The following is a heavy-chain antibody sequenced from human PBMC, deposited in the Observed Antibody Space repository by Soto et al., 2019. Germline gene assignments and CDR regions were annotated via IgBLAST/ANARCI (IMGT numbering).Heavy chain of an antibody. CDR1: GGSISSSNW. CDR2: IYHSGST. CDR3: ARRRGIGYCSSTSCYDTVDYGMDV. J-gene: IGHJ6*02. Sequence: SETLSLTCAVSGGSISSSNWWSWVRQPPGKGLEWIGEIYHSGSTNYNPSLKSRVTISVDKSKTQFSLKLSSVTAADTAVYYCARRRGIGYCSSTSCYDTVDYGMDVWGQGTTVTVSS. V-gene: IGHV4-4*02. D-gene: IGHD2-2*01.